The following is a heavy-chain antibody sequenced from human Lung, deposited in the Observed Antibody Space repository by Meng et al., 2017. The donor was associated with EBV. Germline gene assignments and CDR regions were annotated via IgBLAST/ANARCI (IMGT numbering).Heavy chain of an antibody. D-gene: IGHD5-18*01. Sequence: HLRLQESGSGLGKPSQTLSLPGAVSGGSISSGGYSWSWIRQPPGKGLEWIGYIYHSGSTYYNPSLKSRVTISVDRSKNQFSLKLSSVTAADTAVYYCARGVSDTAMVPYYFDYWGQGTLVTVSS. J-gene: IGHJ4*02. V-gene: IGHV4-30-2*01. CDR2: IYHSGST. CDR3: ARGVSDTAMVPYYFDY. CDR1: GGSISSGGYS.